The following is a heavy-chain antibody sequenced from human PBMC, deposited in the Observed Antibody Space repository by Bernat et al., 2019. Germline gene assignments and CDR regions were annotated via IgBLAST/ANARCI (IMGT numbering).Heavy chain of an antibody. J-gene: IGHJ2*01. CDR3: ALIADWYFDL. CDR2: ISYDGSNK. CDR1: GFTFSSYA. Sequence: QVQLVESGGGVVQPGRSLRLSCAASGFTFSSYAMHWVRQAPGKGLEWVAVISYDGSNKYYADSVKGRFTISRDNSKNTLYLQMNSLRAEDTAVYYCALIADWYFDLWGRGTLVTVSS. V-gene: IGHV3-30-3*01. D-gene: IGHD3-22*01.